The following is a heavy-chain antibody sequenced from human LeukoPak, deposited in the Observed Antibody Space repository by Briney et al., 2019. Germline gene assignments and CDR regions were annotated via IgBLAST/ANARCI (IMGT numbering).Heavy chain of an antibody. Sequence: GASVKVSCKAAGYTFTGYYMHCVRQAPGHRLEWMGWINPNSGGTNYVQKVPGRVTMTRDTSISTAYMELSRLSSDDTAVYYCARVYEGYWGQGTLVTVSS. CDR3: ARVYEGY. V-gene: IGHV1-2*02. CDR2: INPNSGGT. D-gene: IGHD3-3*01. CDR1: GYTFTGYY. J-gene: IGHJ4*02.